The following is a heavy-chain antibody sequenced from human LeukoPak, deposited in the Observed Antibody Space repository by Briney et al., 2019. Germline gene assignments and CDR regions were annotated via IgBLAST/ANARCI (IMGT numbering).Heavy chain of an antibody. J-gene: IGHJ4*02. CDR2: ISYDGSNK. CDR1: GFTFSSYA. D-gene: IGHD6-13*01. CDR3: ARDPWYSSSWYMFDY. Sequence: GRSLRLSCAASGFTFSSYAMHWVRQAPGKGLEWVAVISYDGSNKYYADSVKGRFTISRDNSKNTLYLQMNSLRAEDTAVYYCARDPWYSSSWYMFDYWGQGTLVTVSS. V-gene: IGHV3-30-3*01.